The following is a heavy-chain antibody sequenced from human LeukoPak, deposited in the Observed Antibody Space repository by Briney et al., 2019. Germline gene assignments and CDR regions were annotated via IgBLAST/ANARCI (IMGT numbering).Heavy chain of an antibody. Sequence: GGSLRLTCAASGFTFSSYGMSWVRQAPGKGLEWVSAISGSGGSTYYADSVKGRFTISRDNSKNTLYLQMNSLRAEDTAVYYCXXXXXXGGNAPQDYWGQGTLVTVSS. V-gene: IGHV3-23*01. D-gene: IGHD4-23*01. CDR2: ISGSGGST. CDR3: XXXXXXGGNAPQDY. J-gene: IGHJ4*02. CDR1: GFTFSSYG.